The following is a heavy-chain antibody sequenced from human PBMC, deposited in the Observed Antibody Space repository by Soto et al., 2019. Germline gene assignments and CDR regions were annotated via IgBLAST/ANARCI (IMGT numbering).Heavy chain of an antibody. J-gene: IGHJ4*02. CDR2: ISSSSSTI. V-gene: IGHV3-48*01. D-gene: IGHD3-3*01. Sequence: GGSLRLSCAASGFTFSSYSMNWVRQAPGKGLEWVSYISSSSSTIYYADSVKGRFTISRDNAKNSLYLQMNSLRAEDTAVYYCARFELRFLEWPSNYWGQGTLVTVSS. CDR3: ARFELRFLEWPSNY. CDR1: GFTFSSYS.